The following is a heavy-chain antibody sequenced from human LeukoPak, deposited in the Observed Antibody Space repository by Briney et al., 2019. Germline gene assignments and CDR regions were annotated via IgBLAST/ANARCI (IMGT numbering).Heavy chain of an antibody. V-gene: IGHV1-18*01. Sequence: EASVKVSCKASGYTFTSYGISWVRQAPGQGLEWMGWISAYNGNTNYAQKLQGRVTITAVESMSTAYMELSSLRSEDTAVYYCARGWLAETTVVTPYNYWGQGTLVTVSS. CDR3: ARGWLAETTVVTPYNY. J-gene: IGHJ4*02. CDR1: GYTFTSYG. CDR2: ISAYNGNT. D-gene: IGHD2-21*02.